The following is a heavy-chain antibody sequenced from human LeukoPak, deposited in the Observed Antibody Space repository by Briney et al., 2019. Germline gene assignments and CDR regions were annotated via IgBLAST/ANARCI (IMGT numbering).Heavy chain of an antibody. CDR3: ARTTEGYCSSASCFGFSYSYYMDV. J-gene: IGHJ6*03. D-gene: IGHD2-2*01. V-gene: IGHV4-4*02. Sequence: SSETLSLTCAVSGGSISSSNWWSWVRQRPGKGLEWIGYIYYSGSTNYNPSLKSRVTISVDTSKNQFSLKLSSVTAADTAVCYCARTTEGYCSSASCFGFSYSYYMDVWGKGTTVTISS. CDR2: IYYSGST. CDR1: GGSISSSNW.